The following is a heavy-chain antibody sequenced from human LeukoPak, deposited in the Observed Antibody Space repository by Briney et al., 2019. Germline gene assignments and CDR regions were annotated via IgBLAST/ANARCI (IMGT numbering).Heavy chain of an antibody. CDR2: IIPIFGTA. Sequence: ASVKVSFKASGGTFSSYAISWVRQAPGQGLEWMGGIIPIFGTANYAQKFQGRVTITADESTSTAYMELSSLRSEDTAVYYCASGPPLPATVSYYFDYWGQGTLVTVSS. CDR3: ASGPPLPATVSYYFDY. V-gene: IGHV1-69*13. J-gene: IGHJ4*02. CDR1: GGTFSSYA. D-gene: IGHD2-2*01.